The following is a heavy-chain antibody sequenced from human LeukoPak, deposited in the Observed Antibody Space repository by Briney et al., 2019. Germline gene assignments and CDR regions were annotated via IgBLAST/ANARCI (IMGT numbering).Heavy chain of an antibody. D-gene: IGHD7-27*01. J-gene: IGHJ4*02. CDR1: GGSFSGYY. Sequence: PSEALSLTCAVYGGSFSGYYWSWVRQPPGKGGEWIGEINHSGSTNYNPSLTSRGTISVETSKNQFSLKLSSVTPADTAVYYCASSYFPAGVYYFDYWGQGTLVTVSS. V-gene: IGHV4-34*01. CDR2: INHSGST. CDR3: ASSYFPAGVYYFDY.